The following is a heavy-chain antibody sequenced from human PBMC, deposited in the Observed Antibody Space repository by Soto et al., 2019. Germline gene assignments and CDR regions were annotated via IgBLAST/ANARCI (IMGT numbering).Heavy chain of an antibody. CDR3: ATTTTDYFAMDV. V-gene: IGHV5-51*01. CDR1: GYSFSNYW. Sequence: GESLKISCLGSGYSFSNYWIGWVRQMPGKGLEWMGIIYPGDSDARYSPSFQGQVTISADKSITTAYLQWGSLKASDTAMYYCATTTTDYFAMDVWGQGTSVTVSS. J-gene: IGHJ6*02. D-gene: IGHD1-1*01. CDR2: IYPGDSDA.